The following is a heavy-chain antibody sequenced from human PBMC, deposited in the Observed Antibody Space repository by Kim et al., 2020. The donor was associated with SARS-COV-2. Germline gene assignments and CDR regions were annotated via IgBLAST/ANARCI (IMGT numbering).Heavy chain of an antibody. Sequence: SETLSLTCTVSGGSISSSSYYWGWIRQPPGKGLEWIGSIYYSGSTYYNPSLKSRVTISVDTSKNQFSLKLSSVTAADTAVYYCARVEWIQLWLPTDPSFDYWGQGTLVTVSS. CDR2: IYYSGST. D-gene: IGHD5-18*01. V-gene: IGHV4-39*07. CDR3: ARVEWIQLWLPTDPSFDY. J-gene: IGHJ4*02. CDR1: GGSISSSSYY.